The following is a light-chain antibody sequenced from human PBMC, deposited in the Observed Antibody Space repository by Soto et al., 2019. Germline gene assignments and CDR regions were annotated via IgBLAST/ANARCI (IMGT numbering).Light chain of an antibody. Sequence: EIVLTQSPATLSLSPGERATLSCRASQSVISYLDWYQQKPGQAPRLLIYDASNRATGIPARFSGSGSGTDFTLTISILEPEDFAVYYCQQRSNWPPALTFGGGTKVEIK. CDR2: DAS. CDR3: QQRSNWPPALT. CDR1: QSVISY. V-gene: IGKV3-11*01. J-gene: IGKJ4*01.